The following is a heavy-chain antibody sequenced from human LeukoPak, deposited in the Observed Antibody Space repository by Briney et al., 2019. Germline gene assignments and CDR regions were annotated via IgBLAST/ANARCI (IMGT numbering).Heavy chain of an antibody. Sequence: PGGSLRLSCAASGFTVSNNYMTWVRQAPGKGLEWVSVIYSGGSTYYADSVKGRFTISRDNSKNTLYLQMNSLRAEDTAVYYCARPYSGSYTAYDAFDIWGQGTMVTVSS. CDR2: IYSGGST. D-gene: IGHD1-26*01. J-gene: IGHJ3*02. CDR1: GFTVSNNY. CDR3: ARPYSGSYTAYDAFDI. V-gene: IGHV3-53*01.